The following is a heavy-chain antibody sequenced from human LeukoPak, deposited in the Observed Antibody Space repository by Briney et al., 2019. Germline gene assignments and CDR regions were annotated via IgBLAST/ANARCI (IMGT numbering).Heavy chain of an antibody. V-gene: IGHV1-18*01. CDR3: ARGMYYYGSGSYYRGFDY. CDR2: ISAYNGNT. D-gene: IGHD3-10*01. Sequence: ASVKVSCKASGYTFTSYGISWARQAPGQGLEWMGWISAYNGNTNYAQKLQGRVTMTTGTSTSTAYMELRSLRSDDTAVYYCARGMYYYGSGSYYRGFDYWGQGTLVTVSS. CDR1: GYTFTSYG. J-gene: IGHJ4*02.